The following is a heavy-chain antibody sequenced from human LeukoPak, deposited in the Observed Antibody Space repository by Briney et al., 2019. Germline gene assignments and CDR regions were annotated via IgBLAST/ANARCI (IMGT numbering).Heavy chain of an antibody. CDR2: ISSSSSTI. V-gene: IGHV3-48*01. CDR1: GFTFSSYS. D-gene: IGHD6-19*01. CDR3: ARGNRWLVFYYYGMDV. J-gene: IGHJ6*02. Sequence: PGGSLRFSCAASGFTFSSYSMNWVRQAPGKGLEWVSYISSSSSTIYYADSVKGRFTISRDNAKNSLYLQMNSLRAEDTAVYYCARGNRWLVFYYYGMDVWGQGTTVTVSS.